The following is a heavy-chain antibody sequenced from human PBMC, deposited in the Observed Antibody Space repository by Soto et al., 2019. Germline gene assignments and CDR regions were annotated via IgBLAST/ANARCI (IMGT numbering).Heavy chain of an antibody. J-gene: IGHJ4*02. D-gene: IGHD5-18*01. Sequence: QVQLVQSGAEVKKPGSSVKVSCKASGGTFSSYTISWVRQAPGQGLEWMGRIIPILGIANYAQKFQGRVTITADKPTSTAYMELSSLRSEDTAVYYCGGGYSYGVDYWGQGTLVTVSS. V-gene: IGHV1-69*02. CDR1: GGTFSSYT. CDR3: GGGYSYGVDY. CDR2: IIPILGIA.